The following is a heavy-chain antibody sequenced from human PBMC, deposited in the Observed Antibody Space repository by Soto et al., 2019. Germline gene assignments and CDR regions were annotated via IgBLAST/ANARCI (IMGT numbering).Heavy chain of an antibody. CDR3: ASIVVVPAAMSRGPTDAFDI. CDR1: GYSFTSYW. J-gene: IGHJ3*02. V-gene: IGHV5-51*01. Sequence: PVESLNISCKGSGYSFTSYWIGWVRQMPGKGLEWMGIIYPGDSDTRYSPSFQGQVTISADKSISTAYLQWSSLKASDTAMYYCASIVVVPAAMSRGPTDAFDIWGQGTMVTVSS. D-gene: IGHD2-2*01. CDR2: IYPGDSDT.